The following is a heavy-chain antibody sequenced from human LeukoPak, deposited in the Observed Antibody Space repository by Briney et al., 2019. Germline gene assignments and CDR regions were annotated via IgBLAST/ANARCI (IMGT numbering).Heavy chain of an antibody. CDR1: GGTFSSYA. V-gene: IGHV1-69*13. CDR2: IIPIFGTA. CDR3: ARVPYYYDSSGYYPDRYYYYYMDV. J-gene: IGHJ6*03. D-gene: IGHD3-22*01. Sequence: ASVKVSXKASGGTFSSYAISWVRQAPGQGLEWMGGIIPIFGTANYAQKFQGRVTITADESTSTAYMELSSLRSEDTAVYYCARVPYYYDSSGYYPDRYYYYYMDVWGKGTTVTVS.